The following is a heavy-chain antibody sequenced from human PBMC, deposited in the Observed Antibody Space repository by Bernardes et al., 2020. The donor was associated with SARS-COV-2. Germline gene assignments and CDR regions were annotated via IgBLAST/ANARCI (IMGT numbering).Heavy chain of an antibody. Sequence: SGPTLVKPTQTLTLTCTFSGFSLSMSGVGVGWIRQPPGKALEWLALIYWDDDKRYSSSLKSRLSITKDTSKNQVVLTLTNMDPVDTATYFCAHMGRSYYPFDSWGQGTLVTVSS. J-gene: IGHJ4*02. CDR3: AHMGRSYYPFDS. D-gene: IGHD1-26*01. CDR1: GFSLSMSGVG. CDR2: IYWDDDK. V-gene: IGHV2-5*02.